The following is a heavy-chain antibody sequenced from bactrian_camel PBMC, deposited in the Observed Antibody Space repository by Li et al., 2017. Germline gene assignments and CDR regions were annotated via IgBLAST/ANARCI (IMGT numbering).Heavy chain of an antibody. CDR1: YNHRGNC. Sequence: HVQLVESGGGSVQAGGSLRLSCRYNHRGNCMGWFRQAPGKQREWVSSISTAGGTGYADSVKGRFTISLDNAKNILYLQMNSLKPEDTGMYYCAADLAWSDTYGCTCVGYNVQQGQGTQVTVS. J-gene: IGHJ4*01. CDR2: ISTAGGT. D-gene: IGHD1*01. V-gene: IGHV3S53*01.